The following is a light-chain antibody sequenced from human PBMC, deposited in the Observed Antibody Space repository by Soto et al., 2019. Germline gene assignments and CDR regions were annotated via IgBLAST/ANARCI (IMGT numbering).Light chain of an antibody. V-gene: IGKV2-30*01. Sequence: GMTQSPLSLPVTLGQPASISCRSLQSLVYSDGNTYLNWFLQRPGQAPRRLIYKVSKRDSGVPDRFSGSGSGHDFTLKISRVEAEEVGVYYCMQGTHCPPFTFGPGTNVDI. CDR1: QSLVYSDGNTY. CDR2: KVS. J-gene: IGKJ3*01. CDR3: MQGTHCPPFT.